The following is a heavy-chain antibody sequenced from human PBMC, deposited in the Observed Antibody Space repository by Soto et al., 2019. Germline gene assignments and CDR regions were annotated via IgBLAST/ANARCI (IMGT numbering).Heavy chain of an antibody. V-gene: IGHV4-31*03. CDR2: IFYTGTA. Sequence: QVQLQESGPGLVKPSQTLSLTCTVSGGSINTGGYYWGWIRHLPGEGLEWIGHIFYTGTAYYNPSRRSRVTVSLDTSANQFSLHMYSVTAADTAMYSCARRLDDTPETFFNWFDPWGQGILVTVSS. CDR3: ARRLDDTPETFFNWFDP. D-gene: IGHD2-15*01. J-gene: IGHJ5*02. CDR1: GGSINTGGYY.